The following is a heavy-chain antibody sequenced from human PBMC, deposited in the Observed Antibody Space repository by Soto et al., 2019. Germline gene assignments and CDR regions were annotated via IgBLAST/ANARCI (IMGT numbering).Heavy chain of an antibody. Sequence: HPGGSLRLSCAASGFTFSSYAMNWVRQAPGKGLEWVSGISGTGGSTYYADSVKGRFTISRDTSKSTPYLQMNSLRAEDTAVYYCAKVIGYYYFDYWGQGTLVTVSS. CDR1: GFTFSSYA. CDR3: AKVIGYYYFDY. V-gene: IGHV3-23*01. J-gene: IGHJ4*02. CDR2: ISGTGGST. D-gene: IGHD3-22*01.